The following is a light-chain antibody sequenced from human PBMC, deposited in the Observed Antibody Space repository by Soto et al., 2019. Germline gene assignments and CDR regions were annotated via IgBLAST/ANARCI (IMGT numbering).Light chain of an antibody. J-gene: IGKJ1*01. Sequence: EIVLTQSPATLSLSQGERATLSCRASQSVSNDLTWYQQKPGQPPRLLIYGASSRATGIPDRFSGSGSGAEFTLTISSLQSEDFAVYYCQQYNNWPPWTFRQGTKVDIK. V-gene: IGKV3D-15*01. CDR1: QSVSND. CDR3: QQYNNWPPWT. CDR2: GAS.